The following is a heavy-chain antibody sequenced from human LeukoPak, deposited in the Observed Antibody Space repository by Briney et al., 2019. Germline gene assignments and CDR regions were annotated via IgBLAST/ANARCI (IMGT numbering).Heavy chain of an antibody. CDR3: ARESPVGGPYDAFDI. CDR1: GGSFSGYY. CDR2: INHSGSP. Sequence: SETLSLTCAVYGGSFSGYYWSWIRQPPGKGLEWIGEINHSGSPNYNPSLKSRVTISIDTSKNQFSLKLSPVTPEDTAVYYCARESPVGGPYDAFDIWGQGTMVTVSS. V-gene: IGHV4-34*01. J-gene: IGHJ3*02. D-gene: IGHD2-2*01.